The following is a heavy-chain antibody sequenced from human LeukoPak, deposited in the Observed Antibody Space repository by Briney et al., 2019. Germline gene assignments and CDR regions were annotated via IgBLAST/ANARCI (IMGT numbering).Heavy chain of an antibody. CDR2: ISYDGSNK. CDR3: ARDLGYSGYDSYFDY. V-gene: IGHV3-30*03. D-gene: IGHD5-12*01. CDR1: GFTFSSYG. Sequence: GRSLRLSCAASGFTFSSYGMHWVRQAPGKGLEWVAVISYDGSNKYYADSVKGRFTISRDNSKNTLYLQMNSLRAEDTAVYYCARDLGYSGYDSYFDYWGQGTLVTVSS. J-gene: IGHJ4*02.